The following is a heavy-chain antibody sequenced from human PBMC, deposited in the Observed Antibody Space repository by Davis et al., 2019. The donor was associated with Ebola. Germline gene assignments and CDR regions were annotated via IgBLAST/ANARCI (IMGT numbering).Heavy chain of an antibody. CDR2: IIPIFGTA. V-gene: IGHV1-69*06. CDR3: ARGIEDFGVVIEDVAFDI. Sequence: SVKVSCKASGYTYTSYGISWVRQAPGQGLEWMGGIIPIFGTANYAQKFQGRVTITADKSTSTAYMELSSLRSEDTAVYYCARGIEDFGVVIEDVAFDIWGQGTMVTVSS. J-gene: IGHJ3*02. D-gene: IGHD3-3*01. CDR1: GYTYTSYG.